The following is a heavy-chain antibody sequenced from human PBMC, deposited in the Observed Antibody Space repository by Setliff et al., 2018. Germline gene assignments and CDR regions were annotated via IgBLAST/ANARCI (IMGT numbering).Heavy chain of an antibody. J-gene: IGHJ6*03. CDR3: ARGGDIITIFGVVTPDFYYYMDV. CDR2: IIPMFGTT. CDR1: GGTFSSYA. D-gene: IGHD3-3*01. Sequence: SVKVSCKASGGTFSSYAIDWVRQAPGQGLEWMGGIIPMFGTTNYAQRFRGRVTITADESTTTAYLELSSLRSEDTAVYYCARGGDIITIFGVVTPDFYYYMDVWGTGTTVTVSS. V-gene: IGHV1-69*13.